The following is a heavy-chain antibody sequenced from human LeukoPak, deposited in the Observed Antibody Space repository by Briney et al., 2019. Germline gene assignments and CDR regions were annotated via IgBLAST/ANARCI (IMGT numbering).Heavy chain of an antibody. V-gene: IGHV1-24*01. CDR2: FDPEDGET. J-gene: IGHJ4*02. CDR3: ATWELIKGYYFDY. D-gene: IGHD1-26*01. CDR1: GYTLTELS. Sequence: ASVKVSCKVSGYTLTELSMHWVRQAPGKGLEWMGGFDPEDGETIYAQKFQGRVTMTEDTSTDTAYMELSSLRSEDTAVYYCATWELIKGYYFDYWGQGTLSPSPQ.